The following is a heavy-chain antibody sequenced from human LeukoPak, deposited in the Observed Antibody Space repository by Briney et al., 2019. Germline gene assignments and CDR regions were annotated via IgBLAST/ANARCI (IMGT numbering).Heavy chain of an antibody. CDR2: IKQDGSEK. CDR1: GFTFSSYW. Sequence: GGSLRLSCAASGFTFSSYWMSWVRQAPGKGLERVANIKQDGSEKYYVDSVKGRFTISRDNAKNSLYLQMNSLRAEDTALYYCARAQTYGDYRLLLDYWGQGTLVTVSS. V-gene: IGHV3-7*03. D-gene: IGHD4-17*01. CDR3: ARAQTYGDYRLLLDY. J-gene: IGHJ4*02.